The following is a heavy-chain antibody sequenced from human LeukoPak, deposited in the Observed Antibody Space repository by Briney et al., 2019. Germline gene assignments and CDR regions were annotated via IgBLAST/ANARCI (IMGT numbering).Heavy chain of an antibody. D-gene: IGHD6-19*01. J-gene: IGHJ4*02. V-gene: IGHV3-21*01. CDR3: ARDVAVAGLDY. Sequence: PGGSLRLSCAASGFTFSSYSMNWVPQAPGKGLECGSSISISSSYIYYADSVKGRFTISRDNAKNSLYLQMNSLRAEDTAVYYCARDVAVAGLDYWGQGTLVTVSS. CDR1: GFTFSSYS. CDR2: ISISSSYI.